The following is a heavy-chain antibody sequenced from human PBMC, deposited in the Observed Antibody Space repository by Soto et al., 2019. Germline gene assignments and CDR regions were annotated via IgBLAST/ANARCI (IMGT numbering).Heavy chain of an antibody. CDR1: GFTFSSYA. J-gene: IGHJ4*02. CDR2: ISGSDDST. D-gene: IGHD5-18*01. CDR3: ARRYGSCFDY. Sequence: PGGSLRLSCAASGFTFSSYAMSWVRQAPGKGLEWVSVISGSDDSTYYADSVKGRFTISRDNSKNTLYLQMNSLRAEDTAVYYCARRYGSCFDYWGQGTLVTVSS. V-gene: IGHV3-23*01.